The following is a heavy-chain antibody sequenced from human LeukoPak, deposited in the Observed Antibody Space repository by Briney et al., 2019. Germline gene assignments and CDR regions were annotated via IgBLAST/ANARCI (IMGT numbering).Heavy chain of an antibody. J-gene: IGHJ4*02. Sequence: GGSLRLSCAASGFTFSSYGTHWVRQAPGKGLEWVAAIWYDGSNKYYADSVKGRFTISRDNSKNTLYLQMNSLRAEDTAVYYCATSTTVTTFDYWGQGTLVTVSS. V-gene: IGHV3-33*01. D-gene: IGHD4-11*01. CDR3: ATSTTVTTFDY. CDR1: GFTFSSYG. CDR2: IWYDGSNK.